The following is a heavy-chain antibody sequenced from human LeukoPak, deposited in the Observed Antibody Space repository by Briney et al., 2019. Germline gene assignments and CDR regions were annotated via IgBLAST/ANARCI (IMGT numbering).Heavy chain of an antibody. J-gene: IGHJ6*03. Sequence: ASVKVSCKASGYTFTNYGISWVRQAPGQGLEWMGRISGYNGDTNYAKKVQGRVTMTTDTSTSTAYMELRSLRSDDTAVYYCARRTYYYGSGSYNNNYYYYMDVWGKGTTVTVSS. D-gene: IGHD3-10*01. V-gene: IGHV1-18*01. CDR2: ISGYNGDT. CDR1: GYTFTNYG. CDR3: ARRTYYYGSGSYNNNYYYYMDV.